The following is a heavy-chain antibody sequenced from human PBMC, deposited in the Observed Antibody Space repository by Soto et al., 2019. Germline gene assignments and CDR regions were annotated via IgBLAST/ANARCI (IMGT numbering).Heavy chain of an antibody. J-gene: IGHJ6*02. CDR2: INTNTGNP. CDR1: GYTFTSYA. D-gene: IGHD3-9*01. Sequence: GASVKVSCKASGYTFTSYAMNWVRQAPGQGLEWMGWINTNTGNPTYAQGFTGRFVFSLDTSVSTAYLQICSLKAEDTAVYYCARDQGHEVRYFDWFFPNSPPYGMDVWGQGTTVTVSS. CDR3: ARDQGHEVRYFDWFFPNSPPYGMDV. V-gene: IGHV7-4-1*01.